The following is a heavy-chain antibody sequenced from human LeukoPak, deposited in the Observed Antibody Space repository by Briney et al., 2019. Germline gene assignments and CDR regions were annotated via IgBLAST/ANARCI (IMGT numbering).Heavy chain of an antibody. CDR2: IFYSGST. V-gene: IGHV4-39*07. J-gene: IGHJ3*02. CDR3: GXXXGXXXXDI. CDR1: GGSIXTSNYY. Sequence: GGSIXTSNYYWGWIRQPPGKGLEWIGNIFYSGSTYYSPSLRSRVTIDTSRNQFSLKLKSVDAADTAVYYCGXXXGXXXXDIWGQXTXVTVSS.